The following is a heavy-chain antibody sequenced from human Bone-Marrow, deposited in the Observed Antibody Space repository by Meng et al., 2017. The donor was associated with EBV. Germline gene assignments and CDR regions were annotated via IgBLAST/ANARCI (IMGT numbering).Heavy chain of an antibody. CDR1: GFSLSTPGVG. D-gene: IGHD2-21*01. J-gene: IGHJ4*02. V-gene: IGHV2-5*02. Sequence: QTPLKESGPTLVKPPQTLTLTCTFSGFSLSTPGVGVGWIRQPPGEALEWLAVIYWDDDKRYSPSLKSRLTITKDTSKQQVVLTMTNMDPVDTATYYCAHRRDYSYFDYWGQGTLVTVSS. CDR2: IYWDDDK. CDR3: AHRRDYSYFDY.